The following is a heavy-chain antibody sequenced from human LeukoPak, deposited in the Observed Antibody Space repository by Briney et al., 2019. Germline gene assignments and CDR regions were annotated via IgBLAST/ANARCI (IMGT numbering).Heavy chain of an antibody. CDR1: GFTLSSYS. V-gene: IGHV3-21*01. Sequence: GGSLRLSCAASGFTLSSYSMNWVRQAPGKGLEWVSSISSSSSYIYYADSVKGRFTTSRDNAKNSLYLQMNSLRAEDTAVYYCARDQRYYYDSSGYYYVGAFDIWGQGTMVTVSS. CDR3: ARDQRYYYDSSGYYYVGAFDI. J-gene: IGHJ3*02. CDR2: ISSSSSYI. D-gene: IGHD3-22*01.